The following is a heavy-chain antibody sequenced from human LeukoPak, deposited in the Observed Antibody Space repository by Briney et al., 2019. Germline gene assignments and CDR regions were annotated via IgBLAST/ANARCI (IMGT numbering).Heavy chain of an antibody. CDR1: GFTFSSYA. Sequence: PGGSLRLSCAASGFTFSSYAMSWVRQAPGKGLEWVSTISGSGGSTYYAGSVKGRFTISRDNSRNTLDLQVNSLRAEDTAIYYCAKDRSEIAARFVGFDYWGQGTLVTVSS. CDR2: ISGSGGST. V-gene: IGHV3-23*01. CDR3: AKDRSEIAARFVGFDY. J-gene: IGHJ4*02. D-gene: IGHD2-15*01.